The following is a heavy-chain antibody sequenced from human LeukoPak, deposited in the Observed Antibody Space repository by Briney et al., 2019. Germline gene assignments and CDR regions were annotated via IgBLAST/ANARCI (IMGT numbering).Heavy chain of an antibody. Sequence: PGRSLRLSCAASGFTFSSYAMHWVRQAPGKGLEWVAVISYDGRNKYYADSVKGRFTISRDNSKNTLYLQMNSLRAEDTAVYYCARDGFPYYYDSSGYSPHYWGQGTLVTVSS. J-gene: IGHJ4*02. CDR3: ARDGFPYYYDSSGYSPHY. CDR2: ISYDGRNK. CDR1: GFTFSSYA. D-gene: IGHD3-22*01. V-gene: IGHV3-30*04.